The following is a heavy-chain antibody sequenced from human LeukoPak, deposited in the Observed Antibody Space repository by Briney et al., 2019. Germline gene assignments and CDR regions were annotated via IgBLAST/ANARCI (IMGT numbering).Heavy chain of an antibody. D-gene: IGHD1-26*01. CDR2: IKQDGSEK. V-gene: IGHV3-7*01. J-gene: IGHJ3*02. Sequence: GGALRLSCAASGFTLSSYWMCWVRPAQGTGLGWVGHIKQDGSEKYYVDSVKCRFTISRDNAKNSLYLQMNSLRAEDTAVYYCAKSKRKWELHHAFDIWGQGTMVTVSS. CDR1: GFTLSSYW. CDR3: AKSKRKWELHHAFDI.